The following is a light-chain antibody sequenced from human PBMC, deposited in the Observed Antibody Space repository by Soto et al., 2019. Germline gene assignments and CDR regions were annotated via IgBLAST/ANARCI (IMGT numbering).Light chain of an antibody. V-gene: IGKV1-6*01. CDR2: EAS. Sequence: AILMTQPPSSLSASVGDRVTITCRASQGIRNDLAWYQQKPGKAPKLLIYEASTLQSGVPSRFSGSYSGTDFTLTIGSLQPEDFATYYCLQDFKYPRTFGQGTKVDI. CDR1: QGIRND. CDR3: LQDFKYPRT. J-gene: IGKJ1*01.